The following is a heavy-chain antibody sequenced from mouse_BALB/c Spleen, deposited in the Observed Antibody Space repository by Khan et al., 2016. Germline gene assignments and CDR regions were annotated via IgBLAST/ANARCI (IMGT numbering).Heavy chain of an antibody. CDR2: IRGGGST. D-gene: IGHD1-1*02. V-gene: IGHV2-4*01. Sequence: QVQLKQSGPGLVQPSQSLSITCTVSGFSLTSSGVHWVRQPPGKGLAWLGVIRGGGSTDYTAAFISRLSISKENCKSQVFFNMNSLQAHGTAIYYCAKNYGSSYDWFAYWGQRTLVTVSA. CDR3: AKNYGSSYDWFAY. J-gene: IGHJ3*01. CDR1: GFSLTSSG.